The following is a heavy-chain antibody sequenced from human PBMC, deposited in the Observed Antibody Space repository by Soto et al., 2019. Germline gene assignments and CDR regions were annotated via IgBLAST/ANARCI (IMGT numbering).Heavy chain of an antibody. CDR2: IYDSGRT. Sequence: QVQLQESGPGLVKPSETLSLTCTVSGGSIRDYFWTWIRQPPGKGLEWIGYIYDSGRTNYNPSLKSRVSISVDTSKNHFSLQLRSVTAADTAVYYCARVGGDDFGDSGGFDYWGQGTLVTVSS. CDR3: ARVGGDDFGDSGGFDY. CDR1: GGSIRDYF. J-gene: IGHJ4*02. V-gene: IGHV4-59*01. D-gene: IGHD4-17*01.